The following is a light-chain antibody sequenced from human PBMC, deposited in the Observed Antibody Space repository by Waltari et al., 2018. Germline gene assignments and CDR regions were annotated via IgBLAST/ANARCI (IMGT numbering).Light chain of an antibody. J-gene: IGKJ2*01. V-gene: IGKV1-5*03. CDR3: QQYNSYSSA. Sequence: DIQMTRSPSTLSASVGDRVSITCRASQDIRSWLAWYQQKPGKAPNLLIYKASSKKDGVPSRFSGSGSGTEFTLTISSLQPDDFATYYCQQYNSYSSAFGQRTKLEIK. CDR1: QDIRSW. CDR2: KAS.